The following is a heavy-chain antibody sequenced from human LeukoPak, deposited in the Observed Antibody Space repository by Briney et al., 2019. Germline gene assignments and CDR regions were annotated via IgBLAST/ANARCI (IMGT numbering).Heavy chain of an antibody. J-gene: IGHJ6*03. Sequence: SVKVSCKASGGTFSSYAISWVRQAPGQGLEWMGGIIPIFGTANYAQKFQGRVTITTDESTSTAYMELSSLRSEDTAVYYCASSSSWYESCYYMDVWGKGTTVTVSS. CDR1: GGTFSSYA. CDR2: IIPIFGTA. V-gene: IGHV1-69*05. CDR3: ASSSSWYESCYYMDV. D-gene: IGHD6-13*01.